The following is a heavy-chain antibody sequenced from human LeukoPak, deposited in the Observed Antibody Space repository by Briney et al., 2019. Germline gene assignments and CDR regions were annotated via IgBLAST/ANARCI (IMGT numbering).Heavy chain of an antibody. V-gene: IGHV4-4*07. D-gene: IGHD4-17*01. CDR2: IYTSGGT. J-gene: IGHJ4*02. Sequence: PSETLSLTCSVSGDSIKSYYWNWVRQPAGKGLEWIGRIYTSGGTNYNPALKSRVTMSVDTSKNQFSLKMTSLTAADTAVYYCARGGEFTVTHYFDYWGQGILVTVSS. CDR3: ARGGEFTVTHYFDY. CDR1: GDSIKSYY.